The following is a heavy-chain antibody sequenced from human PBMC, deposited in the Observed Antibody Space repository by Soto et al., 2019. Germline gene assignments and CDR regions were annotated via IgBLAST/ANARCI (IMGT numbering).Heavy chain of an antibody. CDR3: ARGPEMAEY. V-gene: IGHV4-34*01. CDR2: INHSGST. J-gene: IGHJ4*02. Sequence: QVQLQQWGAGLLKPSETLSLTCAVYGGSFSGYYWSWIRQPPGKGLEWIGEINHSGSTNYNPSLKGRVTISVDTPKNQFALKLSSVTAADAAVYYCARGPEMAEYWGQGTLVTVSS. CDR1: GGSFSGYY.